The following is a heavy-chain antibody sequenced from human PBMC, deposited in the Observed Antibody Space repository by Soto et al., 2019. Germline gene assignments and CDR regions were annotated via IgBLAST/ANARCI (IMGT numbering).Heavy chain of an antibody. J-gene: IGHJ4*02. Sequence: QVQLVESGGGVVQPGRSPRLSCAASGFTFSSHGMHWVRQAPGKGLEWVAVIWYDGSNNYYADSVKGRFTISRDNSKNTLYLQMNSLRVEDTADYYCAKERGRGRYDFDYWCQGTLVTVSS. D-gene: IGHD3-9*01. CDR3: AKERGRGRYDFDY. CDR1: GFTFSSHG. CDR2: IWYDGSNN. V-gene: IGHV3-33*06.